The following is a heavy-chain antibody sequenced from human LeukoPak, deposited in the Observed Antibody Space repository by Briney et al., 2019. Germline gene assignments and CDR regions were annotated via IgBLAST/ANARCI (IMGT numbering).Heavy chain of an antibody. CDR3: ARHRYSGSDTQGFDY. J-gene: IGHJ4*02. CDR1: GYSFSSYW. V-gene: IGHV5-51*01. D-gene: IGHD5-12*01. CDR2: VYPSNSET. Sequence: GESLKISCKGLGYSFSSYWIAWVRQMPGKGLEWMGIVYPSNSETRYSPSFQGQVTISADKSISTGYLQWSSLKASDTAIYFCARHRYSGSDTQGFDYWGQGTLVTVSS.